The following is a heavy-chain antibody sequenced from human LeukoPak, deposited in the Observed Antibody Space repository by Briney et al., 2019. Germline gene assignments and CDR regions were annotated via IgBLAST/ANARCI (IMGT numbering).Heavy chain of an antibody. CDR2: MNPSTGDT. CDR3: TRGSLSGSSRDY. D-gene: IGHD1-26*01. CDR1: GYTFTGYD. V-gene: IGHV1-8*01. J-gene: IGHJ4*02. Sequence: ASVKVSCKASGYTFTGYDINWVRQAIGQGLEWMGWMNPSTGDTGYAQKFQGRVTMTRNTSVDTAFMKLSGLGSEDTAVYYCTRGSLSGSSRDYWGQGTLVTVSS.